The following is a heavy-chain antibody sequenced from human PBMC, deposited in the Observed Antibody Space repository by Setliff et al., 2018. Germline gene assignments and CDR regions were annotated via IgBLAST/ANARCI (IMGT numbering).Heavy chain of an antibody. Sequence: SETRSLTCTVSGASITNINYYWGLIRQPPGKGLEWIGSIFYSGRTFYNPSLKSRVTISVDTSKNQFSLTLSSVTAADTAVYYCARLPNYVWGSPVDYWGQGTLVTVSS. CDR2: IFYSGRT. D-gene: IGHD3-16*01. J-gene: IGHJ4*02. CDR3: ARLPNYVWGSPVDY. V-gene: IGHV4-39*01. CDR1: GASITNINYY.